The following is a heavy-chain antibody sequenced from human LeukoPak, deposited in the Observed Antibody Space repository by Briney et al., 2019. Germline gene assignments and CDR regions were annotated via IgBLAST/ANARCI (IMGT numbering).Heavy chain of an antibody. V-gene: IGHV4-59*01. CDR1: GGSFSSYY. D-gene: IGHD3-22*01. J-gene: IGHJ4*02. Sequence: SETLSLTCSVSGGSFSSYYWSWIRQPPGKGLEWIGNIHYSGSTSYNPSLESGVTLLVDTSKNQFSLKMSTVTAADTAMYYCARVSLPSNYASSGYYPFDYWGQGTLVTVSS. CDR3: ARVSLPSNYASSGYYPFDY. CDR2: IHYSGST.